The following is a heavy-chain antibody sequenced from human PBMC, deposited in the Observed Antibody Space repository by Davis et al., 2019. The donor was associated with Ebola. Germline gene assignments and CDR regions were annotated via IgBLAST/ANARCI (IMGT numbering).Heavy chain of an antibody. CDR1: GFTFSSYS. CDR2: ISSSSSYI. Sequence: GGSLRLSCAASGFTFSSYSMNWVRQAPGKGLEWVSSISSSSSYIYYADSVKGRFTISRDNAKNSLYLQMNSLRDEDTAVYYCARAGGNYYDSSGYYYGYWGQGTLVTVSS. J-gene: IGHJ4*02. V-gene: IGHV3-21*04. D-gene: IGHD3-22*01. CDR3: ARAGGNYYDSSGYYYGY.